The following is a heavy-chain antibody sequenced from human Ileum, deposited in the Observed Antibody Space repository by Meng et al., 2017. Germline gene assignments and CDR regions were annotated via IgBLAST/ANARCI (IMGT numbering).Heavy chain of an antibody. V-gene: IGHV3-7*01. Sequence: GESLKISCAASGFTFSSSWMSWVRQAPGKGLEWVATIKEDGTGQKYVDSVKGRFTISRDNAKNSLYLQMNSLRAEDTAVYYCARYGNLGYWGQGTQVTVSS. D-gene: IGHD1-14*01. J-gene: IGHJ4*02. CDR3: ARYGNLGY. CDR2: IKEDGTGQ. CDR1: GFTFSSSW.